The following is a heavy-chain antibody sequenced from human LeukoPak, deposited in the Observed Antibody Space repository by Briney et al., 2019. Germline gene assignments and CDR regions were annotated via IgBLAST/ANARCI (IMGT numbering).Heavy chain of an antibody. J-gene: IGHJ1*01. CDR1: GASIGSDY. V-gene: IGHV4-59*08. Sequence: SETLSLTCTVSGASIGSDYWSWIRQSPGKGLEWIAYIYDSGSTDYNPSLKSRVTISMNTSKNQFSLNLSSVTAADTAVYYCAGRGRRYFRDWGQGTLVTVSS. CDR3: AGRGRRYFRD. CDR2: IYDSGST.